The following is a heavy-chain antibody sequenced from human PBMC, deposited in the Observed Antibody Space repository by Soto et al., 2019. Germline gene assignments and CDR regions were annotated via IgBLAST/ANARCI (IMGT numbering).Heavy chain of an antibody. Sequence: QVQLVESGGGVVQPGRSQRLSCAASGFTFSSYGMHWVRQAPGKGLEWVAVIWYDGSNKYYADSVKGRFTISRDNSKNTLYLQMNSLRAEDTAVYYCARIYSSGWYGGDLFDYWGQGTLVTVSS. CDR2: IWYDGSNK. D-gene: IGHD6-19*01. V-gene: IGHV3-33*01. CDR1: GFTFSSYG. J-gene: IGHJ4*02. CDR3: ARIYSSGWYGGDLFDY.